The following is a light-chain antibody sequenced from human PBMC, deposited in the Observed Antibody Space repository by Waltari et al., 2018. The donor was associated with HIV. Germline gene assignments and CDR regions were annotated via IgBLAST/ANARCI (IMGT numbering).Light chain of an antibody. CDR3: SSYTSSSIVI. Sequence: HSALTQPVSVSGSPGQSITIPCTGTSSDVGGYNYVSWYRLHPGEVPKLMIFDVNNRPSGVSNRFSGSKSGNTASLTISGLQVEDEADYYCSSYTSSSIVIFGGGTKVTVL. CDR2: DVN. J-gene: IGLJ2*01. CDR1: SSDVGGYNY. V-gene: IGLV2-14*03.